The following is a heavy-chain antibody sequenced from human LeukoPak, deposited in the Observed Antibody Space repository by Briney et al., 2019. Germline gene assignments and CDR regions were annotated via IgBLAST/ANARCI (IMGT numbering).Heavy chain of an antibody. CDR3: AKGAVSSTRYKGAFDI. CDR2: ISWNSGSI. Sequence: GGSLRLSCAASGFTFDDYAMHWVRHAPGKGLEWVSGISWNSGSIGYADSVKGRFTISRDNAKNSLYLQMNSLRAEDTALYYCAKGAVSSTRYKGAFDIWGQGTMVTVSS. V-gene: IGHV3-9*01. J-gene: IGHJ3*02. D-gene: IGHD6-13*01. CDR1: GFTFDDYA.